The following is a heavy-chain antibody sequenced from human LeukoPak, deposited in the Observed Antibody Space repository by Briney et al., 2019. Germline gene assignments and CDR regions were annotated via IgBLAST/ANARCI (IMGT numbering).Heavy chain of an antibody. V-gene: IGHV4-34*01. Sequence: SETLSLTCAVYGGSFSGYYWSWIRQPPGKGLEWIGEINHSGSTNYNPSLKSRVTISVDTSKNQFSLKLSSVTAADTAVYYRASVSYYDFWSGIDYWGQGTLVTVSS. J-gene: IGHJ4*02. CDR1: GGSFSGYY. D-gene: IGHD3-3*01. CDR2: INHSGST. CDR3: ASVSYYDFWSGIDY.